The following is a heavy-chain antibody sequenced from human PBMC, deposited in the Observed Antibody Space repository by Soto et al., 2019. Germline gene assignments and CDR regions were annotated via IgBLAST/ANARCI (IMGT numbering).Heavy chain of an antibody. J-gene: IGHJ5*02. CDR2: IYSGGST. Sequence: HPGGSLRLSCAASGFTVSSNYMSWVRQAPGKGLEWVSVIYSGGSTYYADSVKGRFTISRDNSKNTLYLQMNSLRAEDTAVYYCAREGLTVVVPAAPYALRARHNWFDPWGQGTLVTVSS. D-gene: IGHD2-2*01. CDR3: AREGLTVVVPAAPYALRARHNWFDP. CDR1: GFTVSSNY. V-gene: IGHV3-53*05.